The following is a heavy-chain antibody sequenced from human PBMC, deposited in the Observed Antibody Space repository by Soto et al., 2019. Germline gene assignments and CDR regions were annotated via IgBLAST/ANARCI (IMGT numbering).Heavy chain of an antibody. CDR2: ISAYNGNT. D-gene: IGHD4-17*01. CDR1: GYTITSYG. J-gene: IGHJ2*01. V-gene: IGHV1-18*01. Sequence: ASVTVSCKASGYTITSYGISWVRPDPGQGLEWMGWISAYNGNTNYAQKLQGRVTMTTDTSTSTAYMELRSLRSDDTAVYYCARVSVGGDYRPGWYFDLWGRGTLVTVSS. CDR3: ARVSVGGDYRPGWYFDL.